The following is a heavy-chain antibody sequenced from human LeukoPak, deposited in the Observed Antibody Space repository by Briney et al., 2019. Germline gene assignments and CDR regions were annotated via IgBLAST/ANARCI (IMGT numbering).Heavy chain of an antibody. D-gene: IGHD7-27*01. J-gene: IGHJ3*02. CDR2: INHSGST. Sequence: SETLSLTCAVYGGSFSGYYWSWIRQPPGKELEWIGEINHSGSTNYNPSLKSRVTISVDRSKNQFSLKLSSVTAADTAVYYCARDLGASWGDAFDIWGQGIMVTVSS. V-gene: IGHV4-34*01. CDR1: GGSFSGYY. CDR3: ARDLGASWGDAFDI.